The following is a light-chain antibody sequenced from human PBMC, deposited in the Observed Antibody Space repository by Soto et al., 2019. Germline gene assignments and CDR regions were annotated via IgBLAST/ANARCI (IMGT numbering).Light chain of an antibody. J-gene: IGKJ2*01. Sequence: DIQMTQSPSTLSASVGDRVTITCRASQSISSRLAWYQQKPGKAPKVMIYKASSLESGVPSRFSGSESGTEFTLTISSLQPDDFATYHCQQYNSYPYTFGQGTKVDIK. V-gene: IGKV1-5*03. CDR1: QSISSR. CDR3: QQYNSYPYT. CDR2: KAS.